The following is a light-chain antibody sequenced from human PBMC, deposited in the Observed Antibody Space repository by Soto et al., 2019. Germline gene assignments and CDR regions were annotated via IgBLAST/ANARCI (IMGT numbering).Light chain of an antibody. CDR3: QQYSNWPPWT. CDR1: QSVSTN. CDR2: GAS. V-gene: IGKV3D-15*01. J-gene: IGKJ1*01. Sequence: IVMTQSPATLSVSPGQRATLSCRASQSVSTNLAWYQQKPGQAPRLLIYGASTRATGIPARFSGSGSGTEFTLTISGLQSDDFAVCYCQQYSNWPPWTFGQGTRVDFK.